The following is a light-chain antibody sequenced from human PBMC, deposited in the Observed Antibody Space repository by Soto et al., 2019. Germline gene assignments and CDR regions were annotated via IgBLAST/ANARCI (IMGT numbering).Light chain of an antibody. CDR2: GAS. CDR3: QQYGSSSYP. CDR1: QSVSSSY. J-gene: IGKJ2*01. V-gene: IGKV3-20*01. Sequence: EIVLTQSPGTLSLSPGERATLSCRASQSVSSSYLAWYQQKPGQAPRLLIYGASSRATGIPDRFSGSGSGTDFTLTISRLEPEDFAVYYCQQYGSSSYPVGQGTKLEI.